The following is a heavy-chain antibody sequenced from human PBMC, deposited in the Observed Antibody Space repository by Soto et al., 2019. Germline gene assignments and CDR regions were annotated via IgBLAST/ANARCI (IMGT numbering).Heavy chain of an antibody. CDR2: ISSSSSYI. CDR3: ARSGYCSGSSCYSDY. CDR1: GFSFSNYN. J-gene: IGHJ4*02. Sequence: EVQLVESGGGLVKPGGSLRLSCAASGFSFSNYNMNWVRQAPGKGLEWVSYISSSSSYIYYADPVKGRFTISRDNAKNSLYLQMNSLRAEDTALYYCARSGYCSGSSCYSDYWGLGTLVTVSS. D-gene: IGHD2-15*01. V-gene: IGHV3-21*02.